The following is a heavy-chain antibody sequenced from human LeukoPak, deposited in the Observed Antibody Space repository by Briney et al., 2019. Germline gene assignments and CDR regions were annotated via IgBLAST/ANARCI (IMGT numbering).Heavy chain of an antibody. Sequence: SGTLSLTCAVSGGSISSSNWWSWVRQPPGKGLEWIGEIYHSGSTNYNPSLKSRVTISVDKSKNQFSLKLSSVTAADTAVYYCARVRGSGSYFSGFDYWGQGTLVTVSS. V-gene: IGHV4-4*02. CDR1: GGSISSSNW. CDR2: IYHSGST. CDR3: ARVRGSGSYFSGFDY. D-gene: IGHD3-10*01. J-gene: IGHJ4*02.